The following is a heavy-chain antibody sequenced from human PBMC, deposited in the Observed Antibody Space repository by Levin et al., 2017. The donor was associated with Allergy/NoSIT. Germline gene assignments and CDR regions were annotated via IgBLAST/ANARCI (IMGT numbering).Heavy chain of an antibody. J-gene: IGHJ4*02. V-gene: IGHV3-23*01. CDR3: AKKSVGYYPFDN. CDR1: GFTFSRFP. D-gene: IGHD3-22*01. Sequence: LSLTCAASGFTFSRFPMTWVRQAPGKGLEWVSVISGDSGDTYYADSVKGRFTISRDNSKNTLYLQMNTLSVEDTAIYYCAKKSVGYYPFDNWGQGTLVIVSS. CDR2: ISGDSGDT.